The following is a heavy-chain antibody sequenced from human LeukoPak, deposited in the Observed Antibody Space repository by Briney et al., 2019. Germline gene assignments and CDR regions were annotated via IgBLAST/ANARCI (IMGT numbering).Heavy chain of an antibody. CDR3: ARDRSSWYSNWFDP. CDR1: GFTFDDYG. J-gene: IGHJ5*02. V-gene: IGHV3-20*04. D-gene: IGHD6-13*01. CDR2: INWNGGST. Sequence: GGSLILSCAASGFTFDDYGMSWVRQAPGKGLEWVSGINWNGGSTGYADSVKGRFTISRDNAKNSLYLQMNSLRAEDTALYYCARDRSSWYSNWFDPWGQGTLVTVSS.